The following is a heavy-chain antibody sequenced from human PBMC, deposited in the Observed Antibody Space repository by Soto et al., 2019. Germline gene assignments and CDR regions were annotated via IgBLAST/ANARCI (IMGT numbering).Heavy chain of an antibody. Sequence: EVQLLESGGGLVQPGGSLRLSCVASGFTFNSYAMTWVRQAPGQGLEWVSTVTGSGAYTFDADSVKGRFTISRDNSNDTLYLEMNRLRPDDTALYYCAKERYYDILADSYSNDGMDVWGQGTPVTVSS. J-gene: IGHJ6*02. CDR2: VTGSGAYT. D-gene: IGHD3-9*01. CDR1: GFTFNSYA. CDR3: AKERYYDILADSYSNDGMDV. V-gene: IGHV3-23*01.